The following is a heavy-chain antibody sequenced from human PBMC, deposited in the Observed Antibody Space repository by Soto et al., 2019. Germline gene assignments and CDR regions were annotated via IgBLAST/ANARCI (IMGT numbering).Heavy chain of an antibody. CDR2: ISSSGSTI. Sequence: QVQLVESGGGLVKPGGSLRLSCAASGFTFSDYYMSWIRQAPGKGLEWVSYISSSGSTIYYADSVKGRFTISRDNXXNSLYLQMNSLRAEDTAVYYCAREFLDGDYTWFDPWGQGTLVTVSS. CDR3: AREFLDGDYTWFDP. V-gene: IGHV3-11*01. J-gene: IGHJ5*02. D-gene: IGHD4-17*01. CDR1: GFTFSDYY.